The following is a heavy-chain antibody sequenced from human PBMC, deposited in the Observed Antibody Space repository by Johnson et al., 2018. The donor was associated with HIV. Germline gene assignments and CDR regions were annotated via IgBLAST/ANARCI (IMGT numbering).Heavy chain of an antibody. CDR1: GLTFSSYG. CDR2: ISYDGSNK. Sequence: VQLVESEGGLVQPGGSLRLSCVASGLTFSSYGMSWVRQAPGKGLEWVAVISYDGSNKYYADSVKGRFTISRDNSKNTLYLQMNSLRAEDTAVYYCARVGYSNYGGGAFDIWGQGTMVTVSS. CDR3: ARVGYSNYGGGAFDI. D-gene: IGHD4-11*01. J-gene: IGHJ3*02. V-gene: IGHV3-30*03.